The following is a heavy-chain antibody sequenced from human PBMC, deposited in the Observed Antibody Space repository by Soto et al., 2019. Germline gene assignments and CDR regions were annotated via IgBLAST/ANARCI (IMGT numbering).Heavy chain of an antibody. J-gene: IGHJ4*02. Sequence: PGGSLRLSCAASGFTFSSYAMNWVRQAPGKGLEWVSAISGSGGSTYYVDSVKGRFTISRDNSRNTLYLQMNSLRAEDTAVYHCAKEPEVVGTAPGFWGQGTLVTVSS. V-gene: IGHV3-23*01. CDR2: ISGSGGST. CDR3: AKEPEVVGTAPGF. CDR1: GFTFSSYA. D-gene: IGHD2-21*02.